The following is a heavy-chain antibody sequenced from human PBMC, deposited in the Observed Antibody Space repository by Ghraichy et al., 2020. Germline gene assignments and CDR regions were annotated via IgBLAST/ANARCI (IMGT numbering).Heavy chain of an antibody. CDR2: FDPEDGET. D-gene: IGHD6-13*01. V-gene: IGHV1-24*01. CDR3: ATGVAAGTSDYFDY. CDR1: GYTLTELS. J-gene: IGHJ4*02. Sequence: ASVKVSCKVSGYTLTELSMHWVRQAPGKGLEWMGGFDPEDGETIYAQKFQGRVTMTEDTSTDTAYMELSSLRSEDTAVYYCATGVAAGTSDYFDYWGQGTLVTVSS.